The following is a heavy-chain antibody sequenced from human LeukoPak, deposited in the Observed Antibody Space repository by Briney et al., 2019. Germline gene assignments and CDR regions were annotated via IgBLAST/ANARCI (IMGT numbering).Heavy chain of an antibody. CDR1: GFSFTNTW. CDR3: ATEGGSGSYYGDDAFDM. D-gene: IGHD3-10*01. Sequence: GGSLRLSCEASGFSFTNTWMSWVRQAPGEGLEWVGRVKSKADDGTTDYAAPVQGRFTISRDDSKNTLSLQMNGLKTEDTAVYYCATEGGSGSYYGDDAFDMWGQGTMVTVSS. V-gene: IGHV3-15*01. J-gene: IGHJ3*02. CDR2: VKSKADDGTT.